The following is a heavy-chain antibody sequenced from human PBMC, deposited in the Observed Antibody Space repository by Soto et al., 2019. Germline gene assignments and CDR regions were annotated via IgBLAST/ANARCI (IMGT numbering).Heavy chain of an antibody. CDR3: ARVTPEREGPDTAMVTPFDY. CDR1: GGSISSYY. CDR2: IYYSGST. Sequence: SETLSLTCTVSGGSISSYYWSWIRQPPGKRLEWIGYIYYSGSTNYNPSLKSRVTISVDTSKNQFSLKLSSVTAADTAVYYCARVTPEREGPDTAMVTPFDYWGQGTLVTVSS. D-gene: IGHD5-18*01. J-gene: IGHJ4*02. V-gene: IGHV4-59*08.